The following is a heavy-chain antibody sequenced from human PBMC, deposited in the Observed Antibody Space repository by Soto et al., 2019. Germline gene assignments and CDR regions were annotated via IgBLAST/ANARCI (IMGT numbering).Heavy chain of an antibody. Sequence: QITLKESGPTLVKPTQTLTLTCTFSGFSLSTSGVGVGWIRQPPGKALEWLALIYWDNDKRYSPSLKSRLTITKDTAKNQVVLTITNMDPVDTATYYCAHSLRLTSYDFWTGITLGWFDPWGQGTLGTGSS. D-gene: IGHD3-3*01. CDR1: GFSLSTSGVG. V-gene: IGHV2-5*02. CDR2: IYWDNDK. CDR3: AHSLRLTSYDFWTGITLGWFDP. J-gene: IGHJ5*02.